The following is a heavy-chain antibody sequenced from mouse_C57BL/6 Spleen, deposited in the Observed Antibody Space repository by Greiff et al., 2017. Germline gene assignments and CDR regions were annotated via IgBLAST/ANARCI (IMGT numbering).Heavy chain of an antibody. CDR3: ARYGSSNGYFDV. V-gene: IGHV5-6*01. CDR2: ISSGGSYT. D-gene: IGHD1-1*01. CDR1: GFPFRSYG. J-gene: IGHJ1*03. Sequence: VPLVESGGDLVKPGGSMKLSCEASGFPFRSYGMSWVRQTPDKRLEWVATISSGGSYTYYPDSVKGRFTISRDNAKNTLYLQMSSLKSEDTAMYDCARYGSSNGYFDVWGTGTTVTVSS.